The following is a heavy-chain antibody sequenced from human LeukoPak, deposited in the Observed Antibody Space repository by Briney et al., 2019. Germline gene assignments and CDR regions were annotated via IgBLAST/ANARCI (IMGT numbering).Heavy chain of an antibody. Sequence: GGSLRLSCAASGFTFSAYGVHWVRQAPGKGLEWVAFIRDDVTNKYYLDSVQGRFTISRDNSKNILYLQMNSLRVEDTAMYYCAKARNDYGDPPGWFDPWGQGTLVTVSS. D-gene: IGHD4-17*01. CDR3: AKARNDYGDPPGWFDP. V-gene: IGHV3-30*02. CDR2: IRDDVTNK. CDR1: GFTFSAYG. J-gene: IGHJ5*02.